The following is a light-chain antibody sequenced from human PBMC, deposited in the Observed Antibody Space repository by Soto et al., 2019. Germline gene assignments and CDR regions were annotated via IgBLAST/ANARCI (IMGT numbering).Light chain of an antibody. V-gene: IGKV3-20*01. CDR3: QQYGSSPPWT. CDR1: QSVSSSY. Sequence: EIVLTQSPGTLSLSPGERATLSCRASQSVSSSYLAWFQQKPGQSPRLLIYGTSSRATGIPDRFSGSGSGTDFTLTISRLEPADFAVYSCQQYGSSPPWTFGHGTKVEIK. CDR2: GTS. J-gene: IGKJ1*01.